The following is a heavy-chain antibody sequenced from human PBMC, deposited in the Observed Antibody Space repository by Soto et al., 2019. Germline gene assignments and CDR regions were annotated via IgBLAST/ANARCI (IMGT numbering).Heavy chain of an antibody. J-gene: IGHJ5*02. CDR1: GFTFSSYS. V-gene: IGHV3-21*01. Sequence: PGGSLRLSCAASGFTFSSYSMNWVRQAPGKGLEWVSSISSSSSYIYYADSVKGRFTISRDNAKNSLYLQMNSLRAEDTAVYYCARSLMTVNWFDPWGQGTQVTVSS. CDR3: ARSLMTVNWFDP. CDR2: ISSSSSYI. D-gene: IGHD3-16*01.